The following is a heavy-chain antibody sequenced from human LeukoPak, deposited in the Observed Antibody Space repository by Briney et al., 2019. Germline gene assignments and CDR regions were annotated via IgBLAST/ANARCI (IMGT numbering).Heavy chain of an antibody. D-gene: IGHD3-10*01. CDR3: ARDYAAFGSSDF. CDR2: IYYSGAT. J-gene: IGHJ4*02. CDR1: GGSISSNSYY. V-gene: IGHV4-39*07. Sequence: PSETLSLTCSVSGGSISSNSYYWGWIRQPPGQGLEWIGSIYYSGATFYNPSLESRVIIAVDTSKNQFSLRLNSVTAADTAVYFCARDYAAFGSSDFWGQGILVTVSS.